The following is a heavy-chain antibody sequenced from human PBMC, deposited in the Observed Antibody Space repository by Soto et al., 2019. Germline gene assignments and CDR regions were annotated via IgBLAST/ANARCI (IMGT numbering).Heavy chain of an antibody. J-gene: IGHJ6*02. CDR2: INHSGST. Sequence: SETLSLTCAVYGGSFSGYYWSWIRQPPGKGLEWIGDINHSGSTNYSPSLKSRVTISVDSSKRQFSLKLSSVTAADAAVYFCARQAVSTGYHYHYGLDVWGQGTTVTVSS. D-gene: IGHD4-4*01. V-gene: IGHV4-34*01. CDR3: ARQAVSTGYHYHYGLDV. CDR1: GGSFSGYY.